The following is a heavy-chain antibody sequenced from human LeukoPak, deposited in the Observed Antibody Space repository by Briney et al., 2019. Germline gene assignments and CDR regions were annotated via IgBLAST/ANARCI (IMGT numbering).Heavy chain of an antibody. CDR3: AKQGESKTKNFDY. CDR1: GFTFSNYA. Sequence: GGSLRLSCAASGFTFSNYAMMWVRQAPGMGLEWVSIIGGTRYSTYYADSVRGRFTISRDNSKNTLYLQMNSLRAEGTAVYYCAKQGESKTKNFDYWGQGTLVTVSS. V-gene: IGHV3-23*01. D-gene: IGHD1-7*01. J-gene: IGHJ4*02. CDR2: IGGTRYST.